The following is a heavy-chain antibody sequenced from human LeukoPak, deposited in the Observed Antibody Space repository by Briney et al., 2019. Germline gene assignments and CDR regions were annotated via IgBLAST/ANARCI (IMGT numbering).Heavy chain of an antibody. Sequence: GGSLRLSCAASGFTFDDYTMHWVRQAPGKGLEWVSAISGSGGSTYYADSVKGRFTISRDNSKNTLYLQMNSLRAEDTAVYYCAKDLPRTITMIFNSWGQGTLVTVSS. V-gene: IGHV3-23*01. CDR3: AKDLPRTITMIFNS. D-gene: IGHD3-22*01. CDR1: GFTFDDYT. CDR2: ISGSGGST. J-gene: IGHJ5*01.